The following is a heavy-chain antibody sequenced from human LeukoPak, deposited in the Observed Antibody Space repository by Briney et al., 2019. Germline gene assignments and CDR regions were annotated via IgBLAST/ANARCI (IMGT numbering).Heavy chain of an antibody. CDR3: ARDRPIMMRAVVVYFDY. V-gene: IGHV1-46*01. Sequence: ASVKVSCKASGYTFTSYYMHWVRQAPGQGLEWMGIINSSGGSTSYAQKFQGRVTMTRDTSTSTVYMELSSLRSEDTAAYYCARDRPIMMRAVVVYFDYWGQGTLVTVSS. J-gene: IGHJ4*02. CDR2: INSSGGST. CDR1: GYTFTSYY. D-gene: IGHD3-16*01.